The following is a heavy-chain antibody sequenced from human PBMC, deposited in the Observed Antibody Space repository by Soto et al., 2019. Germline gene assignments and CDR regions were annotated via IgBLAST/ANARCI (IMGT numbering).Heavy chain of an antibody. D-gene: IGHD2-21*02. Sequence: QVQLVQSGAEVKKPGASVKVSCKASGDTFTDYYIHWVRQAPGQGLEWMGTVNPSGGHTTYAQHFLGRMTMTRDTSTSTLYMELTSMSSEDTAIYYCTGGGHVVLVTAALDCRGQGTMVSVSS. CDR1: GDTFTDYY. V-gene: IGHV1-46*01. CDR2: VNPSGGHT. J-gene: IGHJ4*02. CDR3: TGGGHVVLVTAALDC.